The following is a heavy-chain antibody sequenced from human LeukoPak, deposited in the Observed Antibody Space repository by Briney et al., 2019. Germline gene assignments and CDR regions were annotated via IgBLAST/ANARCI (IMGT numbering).Heavy chain of an antibody. D-gene: IGHD3-10*01. V-gene: IGHV3-21*01. Sequence: PGGSLRLSCAASGFTFSSYSMNWVRQAPGKGLEWVSSISSSSSYIYYADSVKGRFTISRDNAKNSLYLQMNSLRAEDTAVYYCAKGLWFGERENWFDPWGQGTLVTVSS. CDR1: GFTFSSYS. CDR3: AKGLWFGERENWFDP. CDR2: ISSSSSYI. J-gene: IGHJ5*02.